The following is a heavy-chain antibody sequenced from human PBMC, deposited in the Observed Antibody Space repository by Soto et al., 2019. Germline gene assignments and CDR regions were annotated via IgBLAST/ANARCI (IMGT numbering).Heavy chain of an antibody. J-gene: IGHJ4*02. CDR1: GYTFTGYY. D-gene: IGHD2-15*01. CDR2: INPNSGGT. CDR3: ARVGFNCSSGSCLDY. V-gene: IGHV1-2*04. Sequence: GASVKVSCKASGYTFTGYYMHWVRQAPGQGLEWMGWINPNSGGTNYAQKFQGWVTMTRDTSISTAYMELSRLRSDDTAVYYCARVGFNCSSGSCLDYWGQGTLVTVSS.